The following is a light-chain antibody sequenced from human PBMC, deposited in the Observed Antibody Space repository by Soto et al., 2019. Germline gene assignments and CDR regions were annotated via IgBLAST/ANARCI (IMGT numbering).Light chain of an antibody. J-gene: IGKJ1*01. CDR1: QSISSW. CDR2: KAS. CDR3: QQYDTYPWT. V-gene: IGKV1-5*03. Sequence: DIQMTQSPSTLSASVGDRVTITCRASQSISSWLAWYQQKPGKAPNLLIFKASTLASGVPSRFSGSGSGTEFTLTISSLQPDDFVTYYCQQYDTYPWTFGHGTKVEIK.